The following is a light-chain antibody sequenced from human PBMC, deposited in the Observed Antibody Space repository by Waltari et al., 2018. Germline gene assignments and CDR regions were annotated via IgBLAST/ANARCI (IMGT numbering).Light chain of an antibody. CDR1: RSDIGSYSL. Sequence: QSALTQPASVSGSPGQSITISCSGSRSDIGSYSLVSWYQQHPGKAPELMIYEVTKRPSGVSDRFSGSKSGNTAYLTISGLQADDEAHYHCCSYAGSSTFEIFGGGTKVTVL. CDR3: CSYAGSSTFEI. CDR2: EVT. J-gene: IGLJ2*01. V-gene: IGLV2-23*02.